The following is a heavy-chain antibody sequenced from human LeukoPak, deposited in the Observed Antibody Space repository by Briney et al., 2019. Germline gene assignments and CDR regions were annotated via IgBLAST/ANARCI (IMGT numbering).Heavy chain of an antibody. D-gene: IGHD6-19*01. CDR2: ISYDGSNK. CDR1: GFTSSSYG. V-gene: IGHV3-30*18. J-gene: IGHJ4*02. CDR3: VKEASGSGWRPLYYFDY. Sequence: GGSLRLSCAASGFTSSSYGMHWVRQALGKGLEWVAVISYDGSNKYYADSVKGRFTISRDNSKNTLYLQMNSLRAEDTAVYYCVKEASGSGWRPLYYFDYWGQGTLVTVSS.